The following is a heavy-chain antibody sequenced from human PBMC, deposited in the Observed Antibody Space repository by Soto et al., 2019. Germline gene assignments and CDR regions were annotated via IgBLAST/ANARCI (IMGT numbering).Heavy chain of an antibody. D-gene: IGHD6-13*01. Sequence: SGTLDLTYTVSCCSIISSHYYWGWIRQLSGKGLGWIGSIYYSGSTYYNPSLKSRVTISVDTSKNQFSLKLSSVTAADTAVYYCARPAAAGISQPPHNWFDPWGQGTLVT. V-gene: IGHV4-39*01. CDR1: CCSIISSHYY. J-gene: IGHJ5*02. CDR3: ARPAAAGISQPPHNWFDP. CDR2: IYYSGST.